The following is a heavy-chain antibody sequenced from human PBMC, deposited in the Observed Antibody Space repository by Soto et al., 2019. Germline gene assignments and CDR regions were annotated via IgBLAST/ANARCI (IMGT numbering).Heavy chain of an antibody. CDR2: INHSGST. D-gene: IGHD2-2*01. CDR3: ARLVRIVPAAHKYYYYMDV. CDR1: GGSFSGYY. V-gene: IGHV4-34*01. J-gene: IGHJ6*03. Sequence: SETLSLTCAVYGGSFSGYYWSWIRQPPGKGLEWIGEINHSGSTNYNPSLKSRVTISVDTSKNQFSLKLSSVTAADTAVYYCARLVRIVPAAHKYYYYMDVWGKGTTVTVSS.